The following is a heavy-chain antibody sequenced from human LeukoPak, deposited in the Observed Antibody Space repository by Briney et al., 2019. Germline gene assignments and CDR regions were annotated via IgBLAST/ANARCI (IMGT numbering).Heavy chain of an antibody. Sequence: GRSLRLSCAASGFIFDDYAMHWVRQAPGKGLEWFSGITWNSGRKGYADSVKGRFTISRDNAKNSLYLQMNSLRPEDTALYYCVKDALAVGVTGYYAMDVWGQGTTVTVSS. CDR1: GFIFDDYA. V-gene: IGHV3-9*01. J-gene: IGHJ6*02. CDR3: VKDALAVGVTGYYAMDV. CDR2: ITWNSGRK. D-gene: IGHD1-26*01.